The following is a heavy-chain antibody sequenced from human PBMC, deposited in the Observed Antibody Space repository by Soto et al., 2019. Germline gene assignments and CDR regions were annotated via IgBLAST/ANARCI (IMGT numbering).Heavy chain of an antibody. J-gene: IGHJ4*02. CDR1: GGSISSGGYF. D-gene: IGHD1-26*01. CDR2: IYYSGTT. CDR3: ARREIQGPIDF. V-gene: IGHV4-31*03. Sequence: PSETLSLTCTVSGGSISSGGYFWNWIRQHPGKGLEWIGYIYYSGTTYYNPSLKSRVTMSVDTSKNQFSLKLTSVTAVDTAVYYCARREIQGPIDFWGQRTLVTVSS.